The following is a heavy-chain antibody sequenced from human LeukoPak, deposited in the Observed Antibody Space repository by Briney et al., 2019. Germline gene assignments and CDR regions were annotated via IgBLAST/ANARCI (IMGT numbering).Heavy chain of an antibody. CDR2: IYHSGST. Sequence: SETLSLTCAVSGGSISSGGYSWSWIRQPPGTGLEWIGYIYHSGSTYYNPSLKSRVTISVDRSKNQFSLKLSSVTAADTAVYYCARVRLYDSSGYYTYYFDYWGQGTLVTVSS. V-gene: IGHV4-30-2*01. J-gene: IGHJ4*02. CDR3: ARVRLYDSSGYYTYYFDY. CDR1: GGSISSGGYS. D-gene: IGHD3-22*01.